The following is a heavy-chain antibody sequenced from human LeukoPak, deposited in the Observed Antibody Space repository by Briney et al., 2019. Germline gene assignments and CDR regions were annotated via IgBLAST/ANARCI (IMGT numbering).Heavy chain of an antibody. V-gene: IGHV5-51*01. CDR2: IYPGDSDT. D-gene: IGHD3-16*01. CDR1: GSPFTSYR. J-gene: IGHJ4*02. Sequence: GPRQISGQASGSPFTSYRIGGGRRLPGKGREWMGIIYPGDSDTSYSPSFQGQVTISADKSISTAYLQWSSLKSSDNAMYYGARCLGERGFFDYWGQGTLVTVSS. CDR3: ARCLGERGFFDY.